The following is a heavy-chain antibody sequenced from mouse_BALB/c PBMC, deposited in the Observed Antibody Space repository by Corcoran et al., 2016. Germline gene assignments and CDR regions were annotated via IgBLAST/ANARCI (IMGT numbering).Heavy chain of an antibody. CDR2: INTYTGEP. CDR1: GYTFTNYG. CDR3: ARDSWFAY. Sequence: QIQLVQSGPELKKPGETVKISCKASGYTFTNYGMNWVKQAPGKGLKWMGWINTYTGEPTYADDFKGRFAFSLETSASTAYLQINNIKNEDTATYFCARDSWFAYWGQGTLVTVSA. V-gene: IGHV9-3-1*01. J-gene: IGHJ3*01.